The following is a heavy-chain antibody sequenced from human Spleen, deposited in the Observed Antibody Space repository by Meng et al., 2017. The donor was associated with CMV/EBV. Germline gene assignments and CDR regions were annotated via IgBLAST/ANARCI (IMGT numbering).Heavy chain of an antibody. CDR1: GGTFSSYA. CDR2: IIPILGIA. V-gene: IGHV1-69*10. J-gene: IGHJ6*02. Sequence: VKVSCKASGGTFSSYAISWVRQAPGQGLEWMGGIIPILGIANYAQKFQGRVTITADKSTSTAYMELSSLRSEDTAVYYCARRRDSSSLDETKGYYYYGMDVWGQGTTVTVSS. D-gene: IGHD6-13*01. CDR3: ARRRDSSSLDETKGYYYYGMDV.